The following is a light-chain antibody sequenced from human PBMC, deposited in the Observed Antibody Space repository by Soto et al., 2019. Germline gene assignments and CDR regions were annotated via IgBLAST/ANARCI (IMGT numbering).Light chain of an antibody. J-gene: IGKJ1*01. Sequence: DIQMTQSPSSLSASVGDRVTITCRASQSISSYLNWYQQKPGKAPKLLIYAASSLQSGVPSRFSGSGSGTDSTLTISSLQPEDFATYDCQQSYSTPLTFGQGTKVEIK. V-gene: IGKV1-39*01. CDR3: QQSYSTPLT. CDR1: QSISSY. CDR2: AAS.